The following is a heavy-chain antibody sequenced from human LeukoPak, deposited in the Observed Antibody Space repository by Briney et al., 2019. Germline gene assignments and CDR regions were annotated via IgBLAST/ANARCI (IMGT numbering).Heavy chain of an antibody. V-gene: IGHV4-59*12. CDR3: TKSYSDTSPPPSH. CDR2: VYYSGTT. D-gene: IGHD1-26*01. Sequence: SETLSLTCTVSGGSFSTYYWSWFRQPPGKGLEWIGCVYYSGTTNYNPSLKSRVTISVDTSKNQFSLKLSSVTAADTAIYYCTKSYSDTSPPPSHWSQGTLVTVSS. J-gene: IGHJ4*02. CDR1: GGSFSTYY.